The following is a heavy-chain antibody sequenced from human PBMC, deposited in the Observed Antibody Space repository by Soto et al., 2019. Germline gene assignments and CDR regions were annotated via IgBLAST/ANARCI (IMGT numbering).Heavy chain of an antibody. CDR3: AKVVAMAPLFTFYGMDV. J-gene: IGHJ6*02. Sequence: GGSLRLSCAASGFTFSNYGMHWVRQAPGKGLEWVAVISYDGSNKYYADSVKGRFTISRDNSKNTRYLQMNSLRAEDTALYYCAKVVAMAPLFTFYGMDVWGQGTTVTVSS. D-gene: IGHD5-12*01. V-gene: IGHV3-30*18. CDR2: ISYDGSNK. CDR1: GFTFSNYG.